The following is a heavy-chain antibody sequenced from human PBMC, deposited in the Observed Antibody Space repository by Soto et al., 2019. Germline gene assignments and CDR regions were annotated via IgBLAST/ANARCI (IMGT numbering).Heavy chain of an antibody. CDR1: GFTFSSYG. CDR2: IWYDGSNK. V-gene: IGHV3-33*01. D-gene: IGHD6-19*01. CDR3: ARDLTYSSGWVYYYYYYGMDV. Sequence: QVQLVESGGGVVQPGRSLRPSCAASGFTFSSYGMHWVRQAPGKGLEWVAVIWYDGSNKYYADSVKGRFTISRDNSKNTLYLQMNSLRAEDTAVYYCARDLTYSSGWVYYYYYYGMDVWGQGTTVTVSS. J-gene: IGHJ6*02.